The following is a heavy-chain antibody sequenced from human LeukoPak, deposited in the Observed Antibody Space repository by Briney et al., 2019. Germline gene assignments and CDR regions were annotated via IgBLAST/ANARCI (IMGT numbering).Heavy chain of an antibody. CDR2: MYYSGDT. CDR1: GDSISNSW. D-gene: IGHD3-22*01. Sequence: PSETLSLTCTVSGDSISNSWWGWIRQPPGKGLEWIASMYYSGDTYNPSLKSRLTISVDTSKNQFSPKLSSVTAADTAVYYCARHIGGYFSRPFDYWGQGILVTVSS. CDR3: ARHIGGYFSRPFDY. J-gene: IGHJ4*02. V-gene: IGHV4-39*01.